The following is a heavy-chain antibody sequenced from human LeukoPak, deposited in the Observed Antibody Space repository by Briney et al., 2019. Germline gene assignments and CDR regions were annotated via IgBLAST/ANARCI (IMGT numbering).Heavy chain of an antibody. CDR1: GFTFDDYA. Sequence: GGSLRLSCAASGFTFDDYAMHWVRQVPGKGLEWVSGINWNSDSIGYAVRGRFTISRDNAKNSLYLQMNSLRVEDTALYYCVTNGGGDSGYGNFDYWGQGTLVTASS. CDR2: INWNSDSI. V-gene: IGHV3-9*01. J-gene: IGHJ4*02. CDR3: VTNGGGDSGYGNFDY. D-gene: IGHD5-12*01.